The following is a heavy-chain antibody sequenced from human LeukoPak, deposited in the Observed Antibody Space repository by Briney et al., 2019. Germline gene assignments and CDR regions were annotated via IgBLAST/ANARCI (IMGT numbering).Heavy chain of an antibody. V-gene: IGHV4-31*03. J-gene: IGHJ4*02. CDR3: ARENTNLGYLDY. CDR1: GSTIRSVGYF. CDR2: IYYSGST. D-gene: IGHD2-15*01. Sequence: SQTLSLTCTVSGSTIRSVGYFWSWIRQYPGKGLDYIGYIYYSGSTYYSPSLKSRVSMSVDTSRNQFSLVLNFVTAADAAVYYCARENTNLGYLDYWGQGTRVTVSS.